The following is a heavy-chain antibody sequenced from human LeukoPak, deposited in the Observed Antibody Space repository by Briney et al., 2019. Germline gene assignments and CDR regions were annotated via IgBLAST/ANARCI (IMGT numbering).Heavy chain of an antibody. D-gene: IGHD6-19*01. J-gene: IGHJ4*02. CDR3: ASMDPGWFPFDY. Sequence: PSETLSLTCTVSGGSISSSSYYWGWIRQPPGKGLEWIGSIYYSGSTYYNPSLKSRVTISVDTSKNQFSLKLSSVTAADTAVYYCASMDPGWFPFDYWGQGTLVTVSS. V-gene: IGHV4-39*01. CDR1: GGSISSSSYY. CDR2: IYYSGST.